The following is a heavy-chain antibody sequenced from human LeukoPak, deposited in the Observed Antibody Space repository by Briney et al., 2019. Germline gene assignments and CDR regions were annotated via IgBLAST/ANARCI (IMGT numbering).Heavy chain of an antibody. CDR2: IYWDNDK. CDR3: AHRRPGKINGWDNSYFDN. Sequence: SGPTLVNPTQTLTLTCTFSGFSLSTSGVGVGWIRQPPVNALEWLALIYWDNDKRYSQTLKSILTVAKDTSNTNVVLIMTNMDPADKARYYCAHRRPGKINGWDNSYFDNWAVGTLVTVSS. CDR1: GFSLSTSGVG. J-gene: IGHJ4*02. D-gene: IGHD1/OR15-1a*01. V-gene: IGHV2-5*02.